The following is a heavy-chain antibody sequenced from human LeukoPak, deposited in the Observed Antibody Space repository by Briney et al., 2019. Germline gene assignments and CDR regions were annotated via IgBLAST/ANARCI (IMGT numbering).Heavy chain of an antibody. Sequence: PGGSLRLSCAASGFTFSSYEMNWVRQAPGKGLEWVSYISSSGSTIYYADSVKGRFTISRDNAKNSLYLQMNSLRAEDTAVYYCARDDGGGSYFRGSWGAYYFDYWGQGTLVTVSS. CDR2: ISSSGSTI. V-gene: IGHV3-48*03. CDR1: GFTFSSYE. CDR3: ARDDGGGSYFRGSWGAYYFDY. D-gene: IGHD1-26*01. J-gene: IGHJ4*02.